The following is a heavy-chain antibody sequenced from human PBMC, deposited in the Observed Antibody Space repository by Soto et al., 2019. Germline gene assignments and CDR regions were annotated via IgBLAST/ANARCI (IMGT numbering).Heavy chain of an antibody. D-gene: IGHD3-22*01. J-gene: IGHJ3*02. V-gene: IGHV3-23*01. CDR2: ISATGRNT. CDR3: ANHYDINGHLVGFDI. CDR1: RSTFSSDA. Sequence: GGSLRLSCAASRSTFSSDAMSWVRQAPGQGLEWVSAISATGRNTYYADSVKGRFTISRDNSKNTLYLQMNSLRAEDTAVYYCANHYDINGHLVGFDIRGQGTMVTVSS.